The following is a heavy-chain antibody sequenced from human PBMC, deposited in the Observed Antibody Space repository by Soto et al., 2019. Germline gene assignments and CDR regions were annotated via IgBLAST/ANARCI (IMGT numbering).Heavy chain of an antibody. J-gene: IGHJ6*03. CDR3: ARMYCSGGSCYLARYYYMDV. Sequence: PTLVNPTQTLTLTCTFSGFSLSTSGVGVGWIRQPPGKALEWLALIYWDDDKRYSPSLKSRLTITKDTSKNQVVLTMTNMDPVDTATYYCARMYCSGGSCYLARYYYMDVWGKGTTVTVSS. CDR1: GFSLSTSGVG. CDR2: IYWDDDK. V-gene: IGHV2-5*02. D-gene: IGHD2-15*01.